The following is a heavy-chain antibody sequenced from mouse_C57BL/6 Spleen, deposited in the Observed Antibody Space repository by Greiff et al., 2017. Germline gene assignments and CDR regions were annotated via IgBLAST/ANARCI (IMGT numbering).Heavy chain of an antibody. J-gene: IGHJ4*01. Sequence: VQLQESGAELVKPGASVKLSCKASGYAFSSYWMNWVKQRPGKGLEWIGQIYPGDGDTNYNGKFKGKATVTADKSSSTAYMQLSSLTSEDSAVYFCARSSSYYDYAMDYWGQGTSVTVSS. V-gene: IGHV1-80*01. D-gene: IGHD2-4*01. CDR2: IYPGDGDT. CDR1: GYAFSSYW. CDR3: ARSSSYYDYAMDY.